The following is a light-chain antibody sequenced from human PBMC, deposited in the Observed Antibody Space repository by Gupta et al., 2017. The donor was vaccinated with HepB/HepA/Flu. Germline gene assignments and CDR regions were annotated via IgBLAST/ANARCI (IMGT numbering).Light chain of an antibody. CDR2: GAS. V-gene: IGKV3-15*01. CDR3: QQDNNWPPWT. J-gene: IGKJ1*01. Sequence: EIVMTQSPATLSVSPGERATLSCRASQSVSSNLAWYQQKPGQAPRLLIYGASTRATGIPARFSGSGYGTEFTLTISSRQSEDFAVYYCQQDNNWPPWTFGQGTKVEIE. CDR1: QSVSSN.